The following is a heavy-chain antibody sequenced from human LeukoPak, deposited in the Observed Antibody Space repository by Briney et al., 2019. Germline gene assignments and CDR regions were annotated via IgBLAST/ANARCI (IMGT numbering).Heavy chain of an antibody. V-gene: IGHV3-23*01. CDR1: GFAFSSQA. CDR2: ISDSGTLT. D-gene: IGHD3-10*02. Sequence: GGSLRLSCAASGFAFSSQAMGWVRQAPGKGLEWVSVISDSGTLTYYADSVKGRFTISRDNSRNTLFLQMNSLRAEDTAVYYCAKGVNYFVLEYWGQGTLVTVSS. CDR3: AKGVNYFVLEY. J-gene: IGHJ4*02.